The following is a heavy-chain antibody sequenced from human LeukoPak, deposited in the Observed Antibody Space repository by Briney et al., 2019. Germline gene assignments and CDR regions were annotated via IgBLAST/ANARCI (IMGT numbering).Heavy chain of an antibody. CDR2: ISYDGSNK. J-gene: IGHJ4*02. V-gene: IGHV3-30*18. CDR3: AKDRELVGPDY. CDR1: GFTFSSYG. D-gene: IGHD1-26*01. Sequence: GGSLRLSCAASGFTFSSYGMHWVRQAPGKGLEWVAVISYDGSNKYYADSVKGRFTISRDNSKNTLYLQMNSLRAEDTAVYYCAKDRELVGPDYWGQGTLVTVSS.